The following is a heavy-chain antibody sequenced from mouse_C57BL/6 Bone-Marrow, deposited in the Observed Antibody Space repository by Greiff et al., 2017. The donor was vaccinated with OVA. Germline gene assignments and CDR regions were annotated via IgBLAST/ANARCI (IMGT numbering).Heavy chain of an antibody. Sequence: QVQLQQSGAELARPGASVKLSCKASGYTFTSYGISWVKQRTGQGLEWIGEIYPRSGNTYYNEKFKGKATLTADKSSSTAYMELRSLTSEDSAVYFCARGCYYSPRWYFDVWGTGTTVTVSS. CDR1: GYTFTSYG. V-gene: IGHV1-81*01. J-gene: IGHJ1*03. CDR2: IYPRSGNT. D-gene: IGHD2-3*01. CDR3: ARGCYYSPRWYFDV.